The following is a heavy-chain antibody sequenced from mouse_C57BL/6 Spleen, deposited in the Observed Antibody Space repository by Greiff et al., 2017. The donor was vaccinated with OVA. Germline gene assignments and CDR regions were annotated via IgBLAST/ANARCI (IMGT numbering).Heavy chain of an antibody. CDR2: INYDGSST. CDR3: ARVLTGSYFDY. V-gene: IGHV5-16*01. J-gene: IGHJ2*01. D-gene: IGHD4-1*01. CDR1: GFTFSDYY. Sequence: EVQLVESEGGLVQPGSSMKLSCTASGFTFSDYYMAWVRQVPEKGLEWVANINYDGSSTYYLDSLKSRFIISRDNAKNILYLQMSSLKSEDTATYYCARVLTGSYFDYWGQGTTLTVSS.